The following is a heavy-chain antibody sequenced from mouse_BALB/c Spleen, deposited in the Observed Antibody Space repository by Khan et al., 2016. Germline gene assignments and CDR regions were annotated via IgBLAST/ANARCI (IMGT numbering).Heavy chain of an antibody. J-gene: IGHJ3*01. V-gene: IGHV1-82*01. D-gene: IGHD2-1*01. CDR2: IYPGDGDT. Sequence: QVQLQQSGPELVKPGASVKISCKASGYAFSSSWMNWVKQRPGQGLEWIGRIYPGDGDTNYNGKFKGKATLTADKSSSTAYMQLSSLTSVDSAFYFCAYGNYCFAYWGQGTLVTVSA. CDR1: GYAFSSSW. CDR3: AYGNYCFAY.